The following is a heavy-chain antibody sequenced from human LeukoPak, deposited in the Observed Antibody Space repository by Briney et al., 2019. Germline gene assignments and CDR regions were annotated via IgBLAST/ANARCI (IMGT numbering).Heavy chain of an antibody. D-gene: IGHD4-17*01. J-gene: IGHJ4*02. Sequence: PGGSLRLSCAASGFTFSSYSMNWVRQAPGKGLEWVSSISSSSSYIYYADSVKGRFTISRDNAKNSLYLQMNSLRAEDTAVYYCASGSYGDYRYYFDYWGQGTLVTVSS. CDR3: ASGSYGDYRYYFDY. V-gene: IGHV3-21*01. CDR1: GFTFSSYS. CDR2: ISSSSSYI.